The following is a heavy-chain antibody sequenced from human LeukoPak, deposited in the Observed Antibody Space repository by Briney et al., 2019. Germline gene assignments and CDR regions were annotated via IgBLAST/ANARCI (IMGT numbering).Heavy chain of an antibody. D-gene: IGHD3-9*01. Sequence: ASVKVSCKASGYTFTSYDINWVRQATGQGFEWMGWMNPNSGNTGYAQKFQGRVTMTRNTSISTAYMELSSLRSEDTAVYYCARVSGVDILTGCLPKDYYYYYGMDVWGQGTTVTVSS. J-gene: IGHJ6*02. CDR3: ARVSGVDILTGCLPKDYYYYYGMDV. CDR1: GYTFTSYD. CDR2: MNPNSGNT. V-gene: IGHV1-8*01.